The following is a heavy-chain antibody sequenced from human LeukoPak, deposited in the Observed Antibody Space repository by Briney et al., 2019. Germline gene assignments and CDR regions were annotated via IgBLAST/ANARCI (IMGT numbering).Heavy chain of an antibody. CDR2: IWYDGSNK. D-gene: IGHD2-15*01. Sequence: GGSLRLSCAASGFTFSSYAMFWVRQAPGEGLEWVSLIWYDGSNKYYADSVKGRFTISRDNSKNTLFLQMNSLRAEDTAVYYCARARGWQPNYYYYYMDVWGTGTTVTVSS. J-gene: IGHJ6*03. V-gene: IGHV3-33*07. CDR1: GFTFSSYA. CDR3: ARARGWQPNYYYYYMDV.